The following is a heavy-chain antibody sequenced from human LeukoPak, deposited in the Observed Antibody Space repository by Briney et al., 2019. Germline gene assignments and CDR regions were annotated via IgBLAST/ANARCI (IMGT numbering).Heavy chain of an antibody. CDR1: GFTFDDYA. Sequence: PGGSLRLSCAASGFTFDDYAMHWVRQAPGKGLEWVSGISWNSGSIGYADSVKGRFTISRDNAKNSLYLQMNSLRAEDTAVYYCAKDSRNLPFDYWGQGTLVTVSS. J-gene: IGHJ4*02. CDR3: AKDSRNLPFDY. CDR2: ISWNSGSI. V-gene: IGHV3-9*01. D-gene: IGHD1-14*01.